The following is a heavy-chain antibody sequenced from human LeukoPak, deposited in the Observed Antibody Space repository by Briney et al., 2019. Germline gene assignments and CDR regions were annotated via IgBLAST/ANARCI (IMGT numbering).Heavy chain of an antibody. D-gene: IGHD2-8*02. CDR3: ARDQVEVYATNWFDP. J-gene: IGHJ5*02. Sequence: SETLSLTCTVSGYSISSGYYWGWIRQPPGKGLEWIGSIYHSGSTYYNPSLKSRVTISVDTSKNQFSLKLSSVTAADTAVYYCARDQVEVYATNWFDPWGQGTLVTVSS. CDR2: IYHSGST. CDR1: GYSISSGYY. V-gene: IGHV4-38-2*02.